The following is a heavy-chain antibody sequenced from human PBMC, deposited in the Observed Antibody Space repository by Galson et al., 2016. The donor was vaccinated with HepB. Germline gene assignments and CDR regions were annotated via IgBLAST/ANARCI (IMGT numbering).Heavy chain of an antibody. CDR3: ATSPDYDILTSHLFDP. V-gene: IGHV4-39*01. D-gene: IGHD3-9*01. CDR1: GGSINSSVSY. Sequence: SETLSLTCTVSGGSINSSVSYWSWIRQPPGKGLEWIGSIYYSGSAYYNPSLKGRVTISIDTSKKQFFLRLSSVTAADTAVYYCATSPDYDILTSHLFDPWGRGTLVTVSS. J-gene: IGHJ5*02. CDR2: IYYSGSA.